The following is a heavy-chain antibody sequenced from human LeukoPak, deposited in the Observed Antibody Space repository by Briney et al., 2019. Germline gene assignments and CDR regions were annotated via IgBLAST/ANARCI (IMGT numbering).Heavy chain of an antibody. CDR1: GGTLSSYA. J-gene: IGHJ5*02. CDR2: IIPIFGTA. Sequence: ASVKVSCXASGGTLSSYAISWVRQAPGQGLGWMGRIIPIFGTANYAQKLQGKVTITTDESTSTAYMELSSLRSEDTAVYYCAAAGNTDDPWGQGTLVTVSS. CDR3: AAAGNTDDP. V-gene: IGHV1-69*05. D-gene: IGHD1/OR15-1a*01.